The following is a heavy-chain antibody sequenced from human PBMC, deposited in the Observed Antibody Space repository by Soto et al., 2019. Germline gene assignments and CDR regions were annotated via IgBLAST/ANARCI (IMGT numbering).Heavy chain of an antibody. D-gene: IGHD2-15*01. CDR1: GLTFSSYA. CDR3: AKRYALKRVGWYFDL. J-gene: IGHJ2*01. Sequence: EVQLLESGGGLVQPGGSLRLSCVASGLTFSSYAMSWVRQAPGKGLEWVSTFTASAAITTYADSVKGRFTISRDNSKNTLYLQMNSLRVEDTAVYYCAKRYALKRVGWYFDLWGRGSLVTVAS. CDR2: FTASAAIT. V-gene: IGHV3-23*01.